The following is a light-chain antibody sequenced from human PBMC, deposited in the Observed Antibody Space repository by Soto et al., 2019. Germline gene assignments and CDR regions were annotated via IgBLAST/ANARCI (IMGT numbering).Light chain of an antibody. Sequence: QSALTQPPSASGSPGQSVTISCTGTSSDVGGYNYVSWYQQHPRKAPKLRIYEVTKRPSGVPDRFSGSKSGNTASLTVSGLQAEDEADYYCSSYAGSNNFVVFGGGTKVTVL. V-gene: IGLV2-8*01. CDR2: EVT. CDR3: SSYAGSNNFVV. J-gene: IGLJ2*01. CDR1: SSDVGGYNY.